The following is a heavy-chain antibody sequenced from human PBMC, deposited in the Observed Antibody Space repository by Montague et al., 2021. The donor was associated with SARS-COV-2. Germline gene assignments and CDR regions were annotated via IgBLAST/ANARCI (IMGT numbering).Heavy chain of an antibody. D-gene: IGHD1-26*01. J-gene: IGHJ4*02. V-gene: IGHV3-23*01. CDR1: GFTFSSYA. CDR2: ISISDGNT. CDR3: ARTQSGNYLYYFDY. Sequence: SLRLSCAASGFTFSSYAVSWVRQAPGKGLEWVSTISISDGNTYYADSVKGRFTISRDKSKNTLYLQMNSLRAEDTAVYYCARTQSGNYLYYFDYWGQGILVTVSS.